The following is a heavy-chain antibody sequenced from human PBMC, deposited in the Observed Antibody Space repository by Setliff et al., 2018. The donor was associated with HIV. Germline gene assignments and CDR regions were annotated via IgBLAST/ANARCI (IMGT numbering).Heavy chain of an antibody. J-gene: IGHJ4*02. CDR1: VFAFKIHN. CDR3: VRPVREPVD. Sequence: GGSLRLSCAASVFAFKIHNMNWVRQAPGKGLEWLSYISGRSSDPNYADSVKGRFTISRDNAKNSVYLQMNSLRAEDTAMYYCVRPVREPVDWGRGTLVTVSS. D-gene: IGHD6-19*01. CDR2: ISGRSSDP. V-gene: IGHV3-21*05.